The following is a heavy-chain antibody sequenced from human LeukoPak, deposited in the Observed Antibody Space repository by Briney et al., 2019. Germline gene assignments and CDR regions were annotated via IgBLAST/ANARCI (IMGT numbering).Heavy chain of an antibody. Sequence: SETLSLTCTVSGGSISSYYWSWIRQPAGKGLEWIGRIYTSGSTNYNPSLKSRVTMSVDTSKNQFSLKLSSVTAADTAVYYCARQYYYDSSGYSKSDAFDIWGQGTMSPSLQ. CDR2: IYTSGST. V-gene: IGHV4-4*07. CDR1: GGSISSYY. CDR3: ARQYYYDSSGYSKSDAFDI. D-gene: IGHD3-22*01. J-gene: IGHJ3*02.